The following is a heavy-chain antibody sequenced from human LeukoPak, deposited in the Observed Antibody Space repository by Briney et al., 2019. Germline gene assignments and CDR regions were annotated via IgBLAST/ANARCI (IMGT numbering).Heavy chain of an antibody. D-gene: IGHD6-6*01. CDR1: GGSISSSSYY. CDR2: IYYSGST. Sequence: SETLSLTCTVSGGSISSSSYYWGWIRQPPGKGLEWIGSIYYSGSTYYNPSLKSRVTISVDTSKNQFSLKLSSVTAADTAVYYCARGCGKAASPGSLWFDPWGQGTLVTVSS. J-gene: IGHJ5*02. V-gene: IGHV4-39*07. CDR3: ARGCGKAASPGSLWFDP.